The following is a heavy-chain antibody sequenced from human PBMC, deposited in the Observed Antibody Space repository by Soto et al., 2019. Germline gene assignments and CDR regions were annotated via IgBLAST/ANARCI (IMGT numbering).Heavy chain of an antibody. CDR1: GGSISSSSYY. V-gene: IGHV4-39*01. CDR3: ATTDELLRSHDY. CDR2: IYYSGST. Sequence: ASETLSLTCTVSGGSISSSSYYWGLIRQPPGKGLEWIGSIYYSGSTYYNPSLKSRVTISVDTSKNQFSLKLSSVTAADTAVYYCATTDELLRSHDYWGQGTLVTVSS. J-gene: IGHJ4*02. D-gene: IGHD2-15*01.